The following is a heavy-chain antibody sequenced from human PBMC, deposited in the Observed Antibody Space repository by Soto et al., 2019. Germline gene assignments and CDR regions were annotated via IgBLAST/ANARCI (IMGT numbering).Heavy chain of an antibody. Sequence: SDTLSLTCTVSSGSISVTNVFWGWVRHPPGKGLEWIGNGDYSGTAYFSPSLATRVTFHVDTSKNQFSLTLYSVTAADTAVYYCARITGRHLDYWGQGILVTVS. J-gene: IGHJ4*02. CDR2: GDYSGTA. V-gene: IGHV4-39*01. D-gene: IGHD1-20*01. CDR3: ARITGRHLDY. CDR1: SGSISVTNVF.